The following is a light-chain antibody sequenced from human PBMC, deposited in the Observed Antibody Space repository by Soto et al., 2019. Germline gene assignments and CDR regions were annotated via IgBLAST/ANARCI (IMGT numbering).Light chain of an antibody. V-gene: IGLV2-8*01. CDR3: NSYAGSNNWV. CDR2: EVS. J-gene: IGLJ3*02. Sequence: QSALTQPPSASGSPGQSVTISCTGTSSDVGGYNYVSWYQQHPGKSPKLMIYEVSKLPSGVPDRFSCSKSGNTASLTVSGLQAEDEADYYFNSYAGSNNWVFGGGTKLTV. CDR1: SSDVGGYNY.